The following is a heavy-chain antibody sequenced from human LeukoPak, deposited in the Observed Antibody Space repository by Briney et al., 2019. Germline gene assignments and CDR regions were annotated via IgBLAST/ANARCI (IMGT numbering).Heavy chain of an antibody. CDR3: AREGITGTTGDY. J-gene: IGHJ4*02. V-gene: IGHV1-46*01. D-gene: IGHD1-7*01. Sequence: GVSVKVSCKASGYTFTSYYMHWVRQAPGQGLEWMAIINPSGGSTGYAQKFHGRVTMTRDTSTSTVYMELSSLRSEDTAVYYCAREGITGTTGDYWGQGTLVTVSS. CDR1: GYTFTSYY. CDR2: INPSGGST.